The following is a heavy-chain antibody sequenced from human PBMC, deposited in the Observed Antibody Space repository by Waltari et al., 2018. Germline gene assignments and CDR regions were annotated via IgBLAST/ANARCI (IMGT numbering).Heavy chain of an antibody. CDR1: GGSISSGDYY. D-gene: IGHD3-3*01. CDR3: ARVPYDFWSGPPDADY. CDR2: IYYSWST. Sequence: GSGPGLVKPSQTLSLTCTVSGGSISSGDYYWSWIRQPPGKGLEWIGYIYYSWSTYYNPSLKIRVTISVDTSKNQFSLKLSSVTAADTAVYYCARVPYDFWSGPPDADYWGQGTLVTVSS. V-gene: IGHV4-30-4*08. J-gene: IGHJ4*02.